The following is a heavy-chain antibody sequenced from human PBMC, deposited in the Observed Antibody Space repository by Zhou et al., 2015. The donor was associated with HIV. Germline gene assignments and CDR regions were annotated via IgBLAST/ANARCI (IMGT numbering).Heavy chain of an antibody. D-gene: IGHD3-10*01. J-gene: IGHJ5*02. Sequence: QVQLVQSGAEVKKPASSVKVSCKASGGTFSTYGITWVRQAPGQGLEWMGGIIPILGTPNYAQKFQGRVTITADESTSTAYMELSSLRSDDTAVYYCARDEEGSLAWGQGTVVTVSS. CDR1: GGTFSTYG. V-gene: IGHV1-69*12. CDR3: ARDEEGSLA. CDR2: IIPILGTP.